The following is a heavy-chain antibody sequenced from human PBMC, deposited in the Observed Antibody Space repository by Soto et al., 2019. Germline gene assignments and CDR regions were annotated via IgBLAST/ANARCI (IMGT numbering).Heavy chain of an antibody. Sequence: AAVKVSCKACGYTFTSYGISWVRQAPGQGLEWMGWISAYNGNTNYAQKLQGRVTMTTDTSTSTAYMELRSLRSDDTAVYYCAGSTGGAPIFDIWVQGTMVTLS. CDR3: AGSTGGAPIFDI. V-gene: IGHV1-18*01. CDR1: GYTFTSYG. CDR2: ISAYNGNT. D-gene: IGHD1-1*01. J-gene: IGHJ3*02.